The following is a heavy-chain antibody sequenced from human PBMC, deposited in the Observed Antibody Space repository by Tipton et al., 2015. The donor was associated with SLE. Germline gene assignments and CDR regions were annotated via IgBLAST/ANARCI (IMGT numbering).Heavy chain of an antibody. CDR1: GFTFSSYV. CDR2: ISYDGSNK. V-gene: IGHV3-30-3*01. CDR3: ARAPGYSSIYYMDV. D-gene: IGHD5-12*01. J-gene: IGHJ6*03. Sequence: RSLRLSCAASGFTFSSYVMHWVRQAPGKGLEWVAVISYDGSNKYYADSVKGRFTISRDNSKNTLYLQMNSLRAEDTAVYYCARAPGYSSIYYMDVWGKGTTVTVSS.